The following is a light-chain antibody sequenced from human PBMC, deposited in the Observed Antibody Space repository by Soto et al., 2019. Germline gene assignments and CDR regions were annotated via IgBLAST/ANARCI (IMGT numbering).Light chain of an antibody. CDR1: QGINNY. CDR2: DAS. V-gene: IGKV1-27*01. J-gene: IGKJ3*01. CDR3: QNYYNVPVI. Sequence: DIQMTQSPSSLSAYIGDRVTIACRASQGINNYLAWYQQKPGKGPNLLIYDASTLQSGVPSRFSGSGSVTDFSLTISSLQPEDVATYFCQNYYNVPVIFDPRTKVDIK.